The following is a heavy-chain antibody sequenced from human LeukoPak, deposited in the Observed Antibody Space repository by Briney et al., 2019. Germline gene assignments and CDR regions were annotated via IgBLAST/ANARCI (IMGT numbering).Heavy chain of an antibody. Sequence: GRSLRLSCAASGFTFSSYEMNWVRQAPGKGLEWVSYISGSGTTIYYADSVKGRFTISRDNAKNSLYLQMNSLRAEDTAVYFCARDRSSATAWVDYWGQGTLVTVSS. CDR3: ARDRSSATAWVDY. CDR2: ISGSGTTI. V-gene: IGHV3-48*03. D-gene: IGHD2-21*02. J-gene: IGHJ4*02. CDR1: GFTFSSYE.